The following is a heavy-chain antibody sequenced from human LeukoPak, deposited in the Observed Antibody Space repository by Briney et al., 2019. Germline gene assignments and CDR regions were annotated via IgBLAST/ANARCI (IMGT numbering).Heavy chain of an antibody. CDR2: FDPEDGET. V-gene: IGHV1-24*01. J-gene: IGHJ6*03. D-gene: IGHD3-3*01. Sequence: ASVKVSCKVSGYTLTELSMHWVRQAPGKGLEWMGGFDPEDGETIYAQKFQGRVTMTEDTSTDTAYMELNSLRSDDTAVYYCASGLRFPLAYYMDVWGKGTTVTVSS. CDR1: GYTLTELS. CDR3: ASGLRFPLAYYMDV.